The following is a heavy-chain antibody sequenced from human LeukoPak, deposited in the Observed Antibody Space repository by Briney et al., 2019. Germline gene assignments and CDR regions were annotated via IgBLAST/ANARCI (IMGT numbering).Heavy chain of an antibody. D-gene: IGHD4-17*01. CDR1: GGSISSYY. J-gene: IGHJ4*02. CDR3: ARLDDYGDYVAY. CDR2: IYYSGST. Sequence: SETLSLTCTVSGGSISSYYWSWIRQPPGKGLEWIGYIYYSGSTNFNPSLKSRVTISVDTSKNQFSLKLSSVTAADTAVYYCARLDDYGDYVAYWGQGTLVTVSS. V-gene: IGHV4-59*08.